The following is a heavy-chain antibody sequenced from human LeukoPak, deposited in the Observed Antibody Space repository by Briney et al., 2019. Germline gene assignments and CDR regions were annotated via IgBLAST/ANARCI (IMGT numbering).Heavy chain of an antibody. CDR2: INHSGST. CDR3: ARGFPPIVHPDYGDYQNYYYYYGMDV. D-gene: IGHD4-17*01. J-gene: IGHJ6*02. V-gene: IGHV4-34*01. Sequence: PSETLSLTCAVYGGSFSGYYWSWIRQPPGKGLEWIGEINHSGSTNYNPSLKSRVTISVDTSKNQFSLKLSSVTAADTAVYYCARGFPPIVHPDYGDYQNYYYYYGMDVWGQGTTVTVSS. CDR1: GGSFSGYY.